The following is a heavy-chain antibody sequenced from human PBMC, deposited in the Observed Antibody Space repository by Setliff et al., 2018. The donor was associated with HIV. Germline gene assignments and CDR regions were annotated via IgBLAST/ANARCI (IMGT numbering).Heavy chain of an antibody. D-gene: IGHD2-2*01. V-gene: IGHV3-11*04. CDR2: ISTTGTTT. CDR1: GFTFSDYY. CDR3: ARDSSGQSTFLAPPWYFDL. Sequence: GGSLRLSCEASGFTFSDYYMSWVRLAPGKGLEWLSIISTTGTTTYYAGSVKGRFTISRDNARNLVFLQMNSLRAEDTAVYYCARDSSGQSTFLAPPWYFDLWGRGTLVTVSS. J-gene: IGHJ2*01.